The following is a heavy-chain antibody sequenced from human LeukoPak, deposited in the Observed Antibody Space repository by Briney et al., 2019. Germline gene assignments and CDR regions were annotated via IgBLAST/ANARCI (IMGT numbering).Heavy chain of an antibody. CDR1: GGSISRYY. CDR2: IYYSGST. D-gene: IGHD5-18*01. J-gene: IGHJ4*02. Sequence: SETLSLTCTVSGGSISRYYWSWIRQPPGKGLEWMGYIYYSGSTNYNPSLKSRVTISVDTPKNQVSLKLNSVPAADTAVYYCARNSLFPAMLMDGFDYWGQGTLVTVCS. V-gene: IGHV4-59*08. CDR3: ARNSLFPAMLMDGFDY.